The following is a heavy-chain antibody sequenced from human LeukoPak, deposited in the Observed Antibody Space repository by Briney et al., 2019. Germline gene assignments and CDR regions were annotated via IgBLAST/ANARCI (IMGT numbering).Heavy chain of an antibody. Sequence: GGSLRLSCAASGFTFSIYNMNWVRQAPGKGLEWVSSISSSSSYIYYADSVKGRFTISRDNAKNSLYLQMNSLRAEDTAVYYCVKYGNYRYYYGMDVWGQGTTVTVSS. CDR1: GFTFSIYN. J-gene: IGHJ6*02. V-gene: IGHV3-21*01. CDR2: ISSSSSYI. CDR3: VKYGNYRYYYGMDV. D-gene: IGHD4-11*01.